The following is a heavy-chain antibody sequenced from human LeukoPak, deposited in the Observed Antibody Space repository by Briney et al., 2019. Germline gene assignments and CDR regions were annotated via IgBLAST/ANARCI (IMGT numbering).Heavy chain of an antibody. CDR1: GNYW. Sequence: GGSLRLSCAASGNYWMHWVRQVPGKGLVWVSRINSDASTINYADSVKGRFTISRDNAKNTLYLQMNNLRAEDTAVYYCAREDCTIGAVCSSLLDHWGRGTLVTVSS. CDR2: INSDASTI. CDR3: AREDCTIGAVCSSLLDH. J-gene: IGHJ4*02. D-gene: IGHD2-8*01. V-gene: IGHV3-74*01.